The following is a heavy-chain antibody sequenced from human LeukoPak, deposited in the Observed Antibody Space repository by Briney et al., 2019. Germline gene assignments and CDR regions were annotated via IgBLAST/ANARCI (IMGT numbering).Heavy chain of an antibody. Sequence: SETLSLTCNVSGGSINSSTECWGWIRQPPGKGLEWIGCIYQSGSTYYNPSLKSRVTVSVDTSKNQFSLRLSSVTAADTAVYYCARDRRLASYDCWGQGTLVTVSS. D-gene: IGHD3-22*01. J-gene: IGHJ4*02. CDR3: ARDRRLASYDC. CDR2: IYQSGST. CDR1: GGSINSSTEC. V-gene: IGHV4-39*07.